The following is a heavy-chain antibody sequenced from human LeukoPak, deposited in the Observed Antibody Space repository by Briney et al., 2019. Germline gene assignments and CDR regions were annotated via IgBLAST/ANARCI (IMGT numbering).Heavy chain of an antibody. CDR2: VYSGGST. Sequence: GGSLRLSCAASGFAVSSNYMTWVRQAPGKGLEWVSVVYSGGSTEYADSVKGRFTISRDNSKNTLYLQMNSLRAEDTAVYYCAREGKAFDIWGQGTMVTVSS. V-gene: IGHV3-53*01. CDR1: GFAVSSNY. D-gene: IGHD3-10*01. J-gene: IGHJ3*02. CDR3: AREGKAFDI.